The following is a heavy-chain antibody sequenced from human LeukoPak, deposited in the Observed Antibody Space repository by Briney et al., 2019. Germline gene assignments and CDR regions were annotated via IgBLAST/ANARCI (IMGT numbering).Heavy chain of an antibody. V-gene: IGHV3-66*01. J-gene: IGHJ3*02. D-gene: IGHD2-21*02. CDR3: ARDRGAYCGGDCYHDAFDI. CDR2: IYSGGST. CDR1: GLTVSSSY. Sequence: GGSLRLSCAASGLTVSSSYMSWVRQAPGKGLEWVSVIYSGGSTYYADSVKGRSTISRDNSKNTLYLQMNSLRAEDTAVYYCARDRGAYCGGDCYHDAFDIWGQGTMVTVSS.